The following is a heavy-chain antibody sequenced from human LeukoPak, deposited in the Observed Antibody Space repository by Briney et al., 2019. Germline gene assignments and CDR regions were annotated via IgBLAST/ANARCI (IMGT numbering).Heavy chain of an antibody. D-gene: IGHD6-19*01. CDR1: GYTFTGYY. CDR2: INPNSGGT. V-gene: IGHV1-2*02. CDR3: ARDLSSGWYALYVGFDH. J-gene: IGHJ4*02. Sequence: ASVKVSCKASGYTFTGYYMHWVRQAPGQGLEWMGWINPNSGGTNYAQKFQGRVTMTRDTSISTAYMELSRLRSDDTAVYYCARDLSSGWYALYVGFDHWGQGTLVTVSS.